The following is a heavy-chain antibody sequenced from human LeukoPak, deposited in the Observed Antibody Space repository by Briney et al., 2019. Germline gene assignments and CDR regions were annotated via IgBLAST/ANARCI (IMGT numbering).Heavy chain of an antibody. CDR3: ARRHHNWDY. CDR2: IYYSGST. V-gene: IGHV4-59*08. Sequence: SQTLSLTCTVSGGSISSYYWSWIRQPPGKGLEWIGYIYYSGSTNYNPSLKSRVTISVDTSKNQFSLKLSSVTAADTAVYYCARRHHNWDYWGQGTLVTVSS. D-gene: IGHD5-24*01. CDR1: GGSISSYY. J-gene: IGHJ4*02.